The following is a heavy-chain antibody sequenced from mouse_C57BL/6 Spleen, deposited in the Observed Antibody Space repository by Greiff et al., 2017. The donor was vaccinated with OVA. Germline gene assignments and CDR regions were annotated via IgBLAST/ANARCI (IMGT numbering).Heavy chain of an antibody. Sequence: EVMLVESGGDLVKPGGSLKLSCAASGFTFSSYGMSWVRQTPDKRLEWVATISSGGSYTYYPDSVKGRFTISRDNAKNTLYLQMSSLKSEDTAMYYCARTYGYDGAYYAMDYWGQGTSVTVSS. CDR2: ISSGGSYT. D-gene: IGHD2-2*01. CDR1: GFTFSSYG. V-gene: IGHV5-6*01. CDR3: ARTYGYDGAYYAMDY. J-gene: IGHJ4*01.